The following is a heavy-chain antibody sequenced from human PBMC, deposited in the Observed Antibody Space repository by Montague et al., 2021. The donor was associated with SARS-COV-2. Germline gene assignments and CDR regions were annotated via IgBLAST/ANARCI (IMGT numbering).Heavy chain of an antibody. CDR1: SGSIRSYY. D-gene: IGHD1-26*01. V-gene: IGHV4-59*03. J-gene: IGHJ4*02. CDR2: IYYDGST. Sequence: SETLSLTCTVSSGSIRSYYWSWIRQTPGKGLEWIGYIYYDGSTNYNPSLKSRVTMSVDSSKNQFSLRLSSVTAADTAVYYCARYGSYFEHWGQGTLVTVSS. CDR3: ARYGSYFEH.